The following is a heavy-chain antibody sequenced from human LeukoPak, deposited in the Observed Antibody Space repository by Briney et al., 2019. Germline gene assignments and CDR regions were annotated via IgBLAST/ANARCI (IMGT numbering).Heavy chain of an antibody. CDR2: ISSSSIYI. J-gene: IGHJ5*02. Sequence: GGSLRLSCAASGFTFSSHSMNWVRQAPGKGLEWVSSISSSSIYIYYADSVKGRFTISRDNAKNTLNLQMNSLRAEDTAVYYCARDLGQYYDTSDNWFDPWGQGTLVTVSS. CDR1: GFTFSSHS. D-gene: IGHD3-22*01. CDR3: ARDLGQYYDTSDNWFDP. V-gene: IGHV3-21*01.